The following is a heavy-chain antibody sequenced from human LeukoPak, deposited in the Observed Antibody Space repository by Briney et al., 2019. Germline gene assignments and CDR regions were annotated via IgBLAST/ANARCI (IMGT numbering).Heavy chain of an antibody. CDR1: GFTFSSYE. Sequence: GGSLRLSCAASGFTFSSYEMNWVRQAPGKGLEWVSSISSSSSYIYYADSVKGRFTISRDNAKNSLYLQMNSLRAEDTAVYYCARDSSSSAYYYYYYMDVWGKGTTVTVSS. D-gene: IGHD6-6*01. V-gene: IGHV3-21*01. CDR2: ISSSSSYI. CDR3: ARDSSSSAYYYYYYMDV. J-gene: IGHJ6*03.